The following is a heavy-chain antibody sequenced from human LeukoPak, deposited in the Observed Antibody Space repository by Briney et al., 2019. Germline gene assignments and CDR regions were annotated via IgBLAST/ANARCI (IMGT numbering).Heavy chain of an antibody. V-gene: IGHV4-39*07. CDR1: GGSISSSSYY. D-gene: IGHD2/OR15-2a*01. CDR3: AREPLNSRYNWFDP. CDR2: IYYSGST. Sequence: SETLSLTCTVSGGSISSSSYYWGWIRQPPGKGLEWIGSIYYSGSTYYNPSLKSRVTISVDTSKNQFSLKLSSVTAADTAVYYCAREPLNSRYNWFDPWGQGTLVTVSS. J-gene: IGHJ5*02.